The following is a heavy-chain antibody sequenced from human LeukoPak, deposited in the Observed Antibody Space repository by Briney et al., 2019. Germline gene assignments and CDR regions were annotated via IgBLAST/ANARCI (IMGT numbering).Heavy chain of an antibody. CDR1: GYTFTSYD. J-gene: IGHJ4*02. CDR2: MNPNSGNT. Sequence: ASVKVSCKASGYTFTSYDINCVRQATGQGLEWMGRMNPNSGNTGYAQKFQGRVTMTRNTSISTAYMELSSLRSEDTAVYYCARATMVRGASVGYWGQGTLVTVSS. V-gene: IGHV1-8*01. D-gene: IGHD3-10*01. CDR3: ARATMVRGASVGY.